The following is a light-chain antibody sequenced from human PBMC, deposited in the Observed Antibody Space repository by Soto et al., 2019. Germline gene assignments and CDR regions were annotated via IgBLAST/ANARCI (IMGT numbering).Light chain of an antibody. V-gene: IGLV1-44*01. J-gene: IGLJ1*01. CDR2: NDN. CDR3: AAWDASLNGYV. CDR1: SSNIGSNT. Sequence: QSALTLPPSASGTPGQRVTISCSGSSSNIGSNTVNWYQQLPGTAPKLLIYNDNQRPSGVPDRFSGSKSGTSASLAISGLQSGDEADYACAAWDASLNGYVFGTGTKVTVL.